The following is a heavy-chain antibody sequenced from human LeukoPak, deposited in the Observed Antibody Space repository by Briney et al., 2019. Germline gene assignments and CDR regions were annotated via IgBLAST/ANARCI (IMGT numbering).Heavy chain of an antibody. Sequence: GGSLRLSCAASGFTVSTNYMSWVRQAPGKGLEWVSVIYSGGNTYYADSVKGRFTVSRDSSKNTLYLQMNSLRAEDTAVYYCARRYSSTWTLDSWGQGTLVTVSS. D-gene: IGHD6-13*01. CDR2: IYSGGNT. CDR1: GFTVSTNY. V-gene: IGHV3-66*01. CDR3: ARRYSSTWTLDS. J-gene: IGHJ4*02.